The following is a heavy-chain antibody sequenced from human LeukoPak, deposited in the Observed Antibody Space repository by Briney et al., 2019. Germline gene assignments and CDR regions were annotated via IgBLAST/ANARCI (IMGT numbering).Heavy chain of an antibody. CDR2: INHSGST. D-gene: IGHD2-21*02. V-gene: IGHV4-34*01. CDR1: GGSFSGYY. CDR3: ARVIVVVTAKYYFDY. J-gene: IGHJ4*02. Sequence: SETLSLTCAVYGGSFSGYYWSWIRQPPGKGLEWIGEINHSGSTNYNPSLRSRVTISVDTSKNQFSLKLSSVTAADTAVYYCARVIVVVTAKYYFDYWGQGTLVTVSS.